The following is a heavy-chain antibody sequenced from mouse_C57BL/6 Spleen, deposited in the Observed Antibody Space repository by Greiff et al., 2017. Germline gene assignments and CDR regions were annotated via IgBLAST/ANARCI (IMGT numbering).Heavy chain of an antibody. Sequence: EVKLMESGGGLVQPGGSMKLSCAASGFTFSDAWMDWVRQSPEKGLEWVAEIRNKANNHVTYYAESVKGRFTISSDDSKSSVYLKKNSLRAEDTGIYYGRGEIYYYGSSYREFDYWGQGTTLTVSS. CDR2: IRNKANNHVT. CDR3: RGEIYYYGSSYREFDY. J-gene: IGHJ2*01. CDR1: GFTFSDAW. V-gene: IGHV6-6*01. D-gene: IGHD1-1*01.